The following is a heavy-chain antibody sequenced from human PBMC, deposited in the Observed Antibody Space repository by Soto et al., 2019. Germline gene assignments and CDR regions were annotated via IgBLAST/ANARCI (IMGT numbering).Heavy chain of an antibody. CDR2: IYYSGST. CDR3: ARRSSSSWYDY. Sequence: SETLSLTCTVSGCSISSSSYYWGWIRQPPGKGLEWIGSIYYSGSTYYNPSLKSRVTISVDTSKNQFSLKLSSVTAADTAVYYCARRSSSSWYDYWGQGTLVTVSS. CDR1: GCSISSSSYY. V-gene: IGHV4-39*01. J-gene: IGHJ4*02. D-gene: IGHD6-13*01.